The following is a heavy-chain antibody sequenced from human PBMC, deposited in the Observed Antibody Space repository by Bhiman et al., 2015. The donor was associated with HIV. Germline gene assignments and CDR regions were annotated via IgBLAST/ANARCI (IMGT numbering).Heavy chain of an antibody. Sequence: EVQLLESGGGLVQSGGSLRLSCAASGFMFNNYAMTWVRRAPGKGLEWVSSISYNGETTYYVDSVKGRFTISRDNAKNSLYLQMNSLRAEDTGVYNCARDQAREVNGMDVWGQGTTVTVSS. CDR1: GFMFNNYA. V-gene: IGHV3-23*01. J-gene: IGHJ6*02. CDR2: ISYNGETT. D-gene: IGHD3-10*01. CDR3: ARDQAREVNGMDV.